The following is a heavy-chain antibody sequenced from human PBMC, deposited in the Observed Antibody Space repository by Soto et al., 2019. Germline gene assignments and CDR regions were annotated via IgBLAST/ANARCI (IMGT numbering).Heavy chain of an antibody. CDR1: GFTFSNSW. CDR3: ARHCHYCIDV. CDR2: MNPDGSTK. D-gene: IGHD2-21*02. J-gene: IGHJ6*03. Sequence: EAQLVESGGGLVQPGGSLRLSCEASGFTFSNSWMTWVRQTPGKGLGWVANMNPDGSTKNYVDSVKGRFTISRDNAQNSLYLQMNSLRAEDTAVFYCARHCHYCIDVWGRGTTVTVSS. V-gene: IGHV3-7*01.